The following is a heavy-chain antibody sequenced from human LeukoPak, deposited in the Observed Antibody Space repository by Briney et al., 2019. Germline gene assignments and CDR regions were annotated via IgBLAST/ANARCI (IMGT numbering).Heavy chain of an antibody. Sequence: ASVKVSCKASGYTFTGYYMHWVRQAPGQGLEWMGWINPNSGGTNYAQKFQGRVTMTRDTSISTAYMELSRLRSEDTAVYYCAREMLDDYVWGSYRLNWFDPWGQGTLVTVSS. J-gene: IGHJ5*02. V-gene: IGHV1-2*02. CDR3: AREMLDDYVWGSYRLNWFDP. D-gene: IGHD3-16*02. CDR1: GYTFTGYY. CDR2: INPNSGGT.